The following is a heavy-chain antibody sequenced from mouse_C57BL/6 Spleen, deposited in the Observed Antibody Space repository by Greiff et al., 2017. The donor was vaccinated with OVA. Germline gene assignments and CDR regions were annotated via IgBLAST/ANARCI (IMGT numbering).Heavy chain of an antibody. D-gene: IGHD1-1*01. Sequence: QVQLQQPGAELVKPGASVKLSCKASGYTFTSYWMHWVKQRPGQGLEWIGMIHPNSGSTNSNEKFKSKATLTVDKSSSTAYMQLSSLTSEDSAVYYCARTDYGSSYEGYVDVWGTGTTVTVSS. J-gene: IGHJ1*03. CDR3: ARTDYGSSYEGYVDV. CDR2: IHPNSGST. CDR1: GYTFTSYW. V-gene: IGHV1-64*01.